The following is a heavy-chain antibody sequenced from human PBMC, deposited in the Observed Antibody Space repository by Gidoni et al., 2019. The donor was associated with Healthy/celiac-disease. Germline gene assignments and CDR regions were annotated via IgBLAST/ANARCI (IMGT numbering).Heavy chain of an antibody. J-gene: IGHJ3*02. V-gene: IGHV4-61*01. CDR3: ARDGVVGAMGAFDI. CDR2: IYYSGST. CDR1: GGSVSSGSYY. D-gene: IGHD1-26*01. Sequence: QVQLQESGPGLVKPSETLSLTCTVSGGSVSSGSYYWSWIRQPPGKGLEWIGYIYYSGSTNYNPSLKSRVTISVDTSKNQFSLKLSSVTAADTAVYYCARDGVVGAMGAFDIWGQGTMVTVSS.